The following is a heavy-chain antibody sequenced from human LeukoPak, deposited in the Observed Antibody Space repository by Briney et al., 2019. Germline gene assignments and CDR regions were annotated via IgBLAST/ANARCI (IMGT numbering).Heavy chain of an antibody. CDR2: IIPIFGTA. Sequence: ASVKVSCKASGYTVTSYYMHWVRQAPGQGLEWMGGIIPIFGTANYAQKFQGRVTITADESTSTAYMELSSLRSEDTAVYYCARENRPGWFDPWGQGTLVTVSS. CDR1: GYTVTSYY. CDR3: ARENRPGWFDP. J-gene: IGHJ5*02. V-gene: IGHV1-69*13.